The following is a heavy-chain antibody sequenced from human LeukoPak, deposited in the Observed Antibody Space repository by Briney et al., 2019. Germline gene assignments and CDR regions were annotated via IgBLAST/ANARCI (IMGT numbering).Heavy chain of an antibody. CDR3: ARDYARTAAGPKANWFDP. Sequence: PGGSLRLSCAASGFTFSSYSMNWVRQAPGKGLEWVSSISSSSSYIYYADSVKGRFTISRDNAKNSLYLQMNSLRAEDTAVHYCARDYARTAAGPKANWFDPWGQGTPVTVSS. V-gene: IGHV3-21*01. J-gene: IGHJ5*02. CDR1: GFTFSSYS. D-gene: IGHD6-13*01. CDR2: ISSSSSYI.